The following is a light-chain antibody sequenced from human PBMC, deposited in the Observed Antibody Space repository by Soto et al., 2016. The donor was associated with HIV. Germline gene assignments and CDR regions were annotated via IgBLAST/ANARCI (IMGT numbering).Light chain of an antibody. CDR2: AAF. CDR1: QSISSY. CDR3: QQSYTIPRT. Sequence: DIQMTQSPSSLSASVGDRVTISCRASQSISSYLNWYQQKPGKAPKLLILAAFSLQSGVPSRFSGSGSGTDFTLTINSPQPEDFATYYCQQSYTIPRTFGPGTKVDIK. J-gene: IGKJ3*01. V-gene: IGKV1-39*01.